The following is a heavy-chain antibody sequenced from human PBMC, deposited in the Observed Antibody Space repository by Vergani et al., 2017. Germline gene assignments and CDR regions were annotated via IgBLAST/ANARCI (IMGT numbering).Heavy chain of an antibody. CDR3: ARDFDY. CDR1: GFTFDDYA. V-gene: IGHV3-9*01. CDR2: ISWNSGSI. J-gene: IGHJ4*02. Sequence: EVQLVESGGGLVQPGRSLRLSCAASGFTFDDYAMHWVRQAPGKGLEWVSSISWNSGSIDYADSVKGRFTISRDNSKNTLYLQMNSLRAEDTAVYYCARDFDYWGQGTLVTVSS.